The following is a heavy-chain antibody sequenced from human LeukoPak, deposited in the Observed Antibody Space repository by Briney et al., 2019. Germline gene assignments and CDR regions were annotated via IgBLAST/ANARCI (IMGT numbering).Heavy chain of an antibody. CDR1: GGSISSSSYY. J-gene: IGHJ6*04. V-gene: IGHV4-39*07. CDR2: IYYSGST. Sequence: PSETLSLTCTVSGGSISSSSYYWGWLRQPPGKGLEWIGSIYYSGSTYYNPSLKSRVTISVDTSKNQFSLKLSSVTVADTAVYYCARGDFNYGGMDVWGKGTTVTVSS. D-gene: IGHD5-24*01. CDR3: ARGDFNYGGMDV.